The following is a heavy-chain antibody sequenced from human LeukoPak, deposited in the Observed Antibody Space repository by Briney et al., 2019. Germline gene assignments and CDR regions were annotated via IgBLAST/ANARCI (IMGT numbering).Heavy chain of an antibody. D-gene: IGHD6-13*01. Sequence: GGSLRLSCAASGFTFSGYWMHWVRQAPGKGLEWVANIKQDGSEKHFADSVEGRFTISRDNAENSLYLQMNSLRAEDTAMYYCARGTIAAPGTDYWGQGTLVTVSS. V-gene: IGHV3-7*01. CDR1: GFTFSGYW. CDR3: ARGTIAAPGTDY. CDR2: IKQDGSEK. J-gene: IGHJ4*02.